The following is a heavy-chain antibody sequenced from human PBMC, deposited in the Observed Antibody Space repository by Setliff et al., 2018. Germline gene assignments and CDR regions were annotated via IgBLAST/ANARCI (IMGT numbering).Heavy chain of an antibody. CDR2: ISSSSSTI. V-gene: IGHV3-48*01. CDR1: GFTFSSYS. D-gene: IGHD2-21*01. J-gene: IGHJ1*01. CDR3: GSLTDCQH. Sequence: PGGSLRLSCAASGFTFSSYSMNWVRQAPGKGLEWVSYISSSSSTIYYADSVKGRFTISRGNAKNSLYLQMDSLKVEDTAVYYCGSLTDCQHWGQGALVTVS.